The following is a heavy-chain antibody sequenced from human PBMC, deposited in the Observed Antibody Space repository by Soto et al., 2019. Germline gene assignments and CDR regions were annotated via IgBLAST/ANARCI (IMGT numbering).Heavy chain of an antibody. CDR2: IRYDGSNK. Sequence: QVQLVESGGGVVQPGRSLRLSCVTSGFTFSSYGMHWVRQAPGKGLEWLAIIRYDGSNKYYGDSVKGRFTISRDNSKNTLYLEMNSLRVEDTAVYYCARDRTFYGSGSKGMDFW. CDR1: GFTFSSYG. CDR3: ARDRTFYGSGSKGMDF. J-gene: IGHJ6*01. V-gene: IGHV3-33*01. D-gene: IGHD3-10*01.